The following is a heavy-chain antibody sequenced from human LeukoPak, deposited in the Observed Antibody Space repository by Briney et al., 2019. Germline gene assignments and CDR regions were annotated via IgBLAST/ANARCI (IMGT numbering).Heavy chain of an antibody. J-gene: IGHJ6*04. D-gene: IGHD3-10*02. V-gene: IGHV3-48*03. CDR2: ISSSGSTT. CDR1: GFTFSSYE. Sequence: GSLRLPCAASGFTFSSYEMNLVRPAPGKGLEWVSYISSSGSTTYYADSVKGRFTISRDNAKNSLYLQMNSLRAEDTAVYYCAELGITMIGGVWGKGTTVTISS. CDR3: AELGITMIGGV.